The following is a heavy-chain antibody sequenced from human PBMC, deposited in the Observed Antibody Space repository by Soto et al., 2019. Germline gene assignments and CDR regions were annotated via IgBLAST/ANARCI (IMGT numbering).Heavy chain of an antibody. CDR3: ARDYQRFGSGSFYFDY. Sequence: PGGSLRLSCAASGFTFGGYSVNWVRQAPGKGLEWVSSISSSSSYIYYADSVKGRFTISRDNAKNSLYLQMNSLRAEDTAVYYCARDYQRFGSGSFYFDYWGQGTLVTVS. V-gene: IGHV3-21*01. CDR2: ISSSSSYI. D-gene: IGHD3-10*01. CDR1: GFTFGGYS. J-gene: IGHJ4*02.